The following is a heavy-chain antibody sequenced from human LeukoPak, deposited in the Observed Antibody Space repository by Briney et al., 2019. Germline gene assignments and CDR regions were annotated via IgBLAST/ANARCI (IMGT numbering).Heavy chain of an antibody. CDR1: GDSVSSNSAA. CDR2: TYYRSKWYN. Sequence: SQTLSLTCAISGDSVSSNSAAWNWIRQSPSRGLEWLGRTYYRSKWYNDCAVSVRSRITINPDTSKNQFSLQLNSVTPEDTAVYYCARGMAAAGRMYNFDYWGQGTLVTVSS. V-gene: IGHV6-1*01. CDR3: ARGMAAAGRMYNFDY. D-gene: IGHD6-13*01. J-gene: IGHJ4*02.